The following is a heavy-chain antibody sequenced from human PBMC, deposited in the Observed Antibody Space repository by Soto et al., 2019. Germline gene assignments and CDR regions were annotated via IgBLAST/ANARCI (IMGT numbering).Heavy chain of an antibody. Sequence: SETLSLTCTVSGGSVTRNNSYWGWIREPPGKGLEWIGSLYYTDYTDSNPSLRSRVTISVDTSENQFSLKLTSVTAADTAVYYCARHLYYDISPGYLRPYHYYGMDVWGQGTTVT. J-gene: IGHJ6*02. CDR2: LYYTDYT. D-gene: IGHD3-9*01. CDR3: ARHLYYDISPGYLRPYHYYGMDV. V-gene: IGHV4-39*01. CDR1: GGSVTRNNSY.